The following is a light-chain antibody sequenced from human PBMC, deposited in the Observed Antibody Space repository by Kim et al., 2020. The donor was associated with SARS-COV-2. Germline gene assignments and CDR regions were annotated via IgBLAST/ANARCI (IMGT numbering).Light chain of an antibody. CDR1: SLRNYY. CDR2: AKD. Sequence: SSELTQDPAVSVALGQTVRITCHGASLRNYYASWYQQKPGQAPVLVLYAKDNRPSGIPDRFSGSSSGNTASLTITGAQAEDEADYYCNSRDSSGNHLGVFGGGTKVTVL. J-gene: IGLJ2*01. CDR3: NSRDSSGNHLGV. V-gene: IGLV3-19*01.